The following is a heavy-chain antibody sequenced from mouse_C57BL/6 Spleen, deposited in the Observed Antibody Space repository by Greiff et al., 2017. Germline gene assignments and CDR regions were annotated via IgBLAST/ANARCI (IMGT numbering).Heavy chain of an antibody. J-gene: IGHJ4*01. D-gene: IGHD1-1*01. Sequence: EVKLMESGGGLVKPGGSLKLSCAASGFTFSDYGMHWVRQAPEKGLEWVAYISSGSSTIYYADTVKGRFTISRDNAKNTLFLQMTSLRSEDTAMYYCARGLTTVVALYAMDYWGQGTSVTVSS. CDR2: ISSGSSTI. CDR1: GFTFSDYG. CDR3: ARGLTTVVALYAMDY. V-gene: IGHV5-17*01.